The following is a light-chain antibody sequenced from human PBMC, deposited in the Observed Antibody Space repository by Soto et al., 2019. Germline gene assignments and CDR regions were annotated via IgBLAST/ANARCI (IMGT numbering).Light chain of an antibody. CDR3: QQFYNYPRT. V-gene: IGKV1-8*01. CDR2: DAS. J-gene: IGKJ1*01. CDR1: QDIGTY. Sequence: AIRMTQSASSFSASTGDRFSITCRSTQDIGTYLAWYQQIPGKAPKLLIYDASTLQTGVPSRFSGSGSGTDFTLTISYPQSEDFGTYYCQQFYNYPRTFGQGTKVDIK.